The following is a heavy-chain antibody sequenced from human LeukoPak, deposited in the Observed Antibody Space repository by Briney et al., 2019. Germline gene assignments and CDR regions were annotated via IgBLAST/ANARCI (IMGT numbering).Heavy chain of an antibody. CDR1: GCTFIDYY. CDR2: IDPEDGET. CDR3: ATGLTIFGVVTNDF. Sequence: GASVKVSCKGSGCTFIDYYMHWVHQAPGKGLEWMGRIDPEDGETIYAEKFQGRVTITADTSTDTAYVELSSLRSEDTAVYYCATGLTIFGVVTNDFWGLGTLVTVSS. D-gene: IGHD3-3*01. J-gene: IGHJ4*02. V-gene: IGHV1-69-2*01.